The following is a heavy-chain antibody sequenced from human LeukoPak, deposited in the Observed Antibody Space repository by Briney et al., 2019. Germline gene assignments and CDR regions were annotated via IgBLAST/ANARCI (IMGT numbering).Heavy chain of an antibody. CDR2: INPRGGST. CDR3: ARFGITIFSGRGSNWFDP. D-gene: IGHD3-9*01. V-gene: IGHV1-46*01. J-gene: IGHJ5*02. CDR1: GYSFTIYY. Sequence: ASVKVSCKASGYSFTIYYIQWVRQAPGQGLEWMGVINPRGGSTNYAQKFQGRLTMTRDTSTSTLYMELSSLRSEDTAVYYCARFGITIFSGRGSNWFDPWGQGTLVTVSS.